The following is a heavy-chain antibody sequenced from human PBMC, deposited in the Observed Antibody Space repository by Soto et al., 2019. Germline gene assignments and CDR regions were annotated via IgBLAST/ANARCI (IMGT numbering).Heavy chain of an antibody. CDR3: ATAAAFTEGGFDC. J-gene: IGHJ4*02. CDR2: LYYSGTS. CDR1: GVSIIRTTYY. V-gene: IGHV4-39*01. Sequence: PSETLSLTCTVSGVSIIRTTYYWVLVRQPPGKGLEWIGSLYYSGTSYYNPSLQSRVTLSVDTSKNQFSLKLTSVTAADMAVYYWATAAAFTEGGFDCWGKGTLVTVDS. D-gene: IGHD6-13*01.